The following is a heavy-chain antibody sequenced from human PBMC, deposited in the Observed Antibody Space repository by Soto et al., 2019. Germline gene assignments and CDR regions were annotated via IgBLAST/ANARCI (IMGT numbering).Heavy chain of an antibody. CDR2: IYYSGST. V-gene: IGHV4-59*01. CDR1: GGSISSYY. J-gene: IGHJ4*02. CDR3: AIVRIQIWYQFDY. D-gene: IGHD5-18*01. Sequence: SETLSLTCTVSGGSISSYYWSWIRQPPGKGLEWIGYIYYSGSTNYNPSLKSRVTISVDTSKNQFSLKLSSVTAADTAVYYCAIVRIQIWYQFDYWGQGTRVTVA.